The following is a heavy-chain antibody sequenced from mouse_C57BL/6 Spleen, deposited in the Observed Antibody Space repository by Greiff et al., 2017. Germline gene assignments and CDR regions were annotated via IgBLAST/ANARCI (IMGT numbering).Heavy chain of an antibody. CDR1: GYTFTSYW. J-gene: IGHJ4*01. CDR3: ARNYGSSNYAMDY. Sequence: VQLQQPGAELVKPGASVKLSCKASGYTFTSYWMQWVKQRPGPGLEWIGEIDPSDSYTNYNQKFKGKATLTVDTSSSTAYMQLSSLTSEDSAVYYCARNYGSSNYAMDYWGQGTSVTVSS. CDR2: IDPSDSYT. D-gene: IGHD1-1*01. V-gene: IGHV1-50*01.